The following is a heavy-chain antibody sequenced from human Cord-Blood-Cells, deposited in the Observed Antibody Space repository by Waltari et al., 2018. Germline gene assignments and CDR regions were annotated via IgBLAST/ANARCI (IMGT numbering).Heavy chain of an antibody. CDR2: ISASNGNT. J-gene: IGHJ3*02. Sequence: QVQLVQSGAEVKKPGASVKVSCKASGYTFTSYAMHWVRQAPGQRHEWMGWISASNGNTKDSQKFPGRVTITRDTSASTAYMELSSLRSEDTAVYYCARRRYTGAEDAFDIWGQGTMVTVSS. D-gene: IGHD7-27*01. CDR1: GYTFTSYA. CDR3: ARRRYTGAEDAFDI. V-gene: IGHV1-3*01.